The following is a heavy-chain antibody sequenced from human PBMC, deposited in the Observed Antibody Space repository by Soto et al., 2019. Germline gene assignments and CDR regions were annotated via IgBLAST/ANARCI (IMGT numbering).Heavy chain of an antibody. D-gene: IGHD5-18*01. CDR1: GGSISSNNYY. V-gene: IGHV4-30-4*01. CDR2: IYYSGST. J-gene: IGHJ4*02. Sequence: QVQLQESGPGLVKPSQTLSLTCTVSGGSISSNNYYWSWIRRPPGKGLEWIGYIYYSGSTYYNPSLKSRVTISVDTSKNQFSLKLSSVTAADTAVYYCARVGDRAMAVSDWGQGTLVTVSS. CDR3: ARVGDRAMAVSD.